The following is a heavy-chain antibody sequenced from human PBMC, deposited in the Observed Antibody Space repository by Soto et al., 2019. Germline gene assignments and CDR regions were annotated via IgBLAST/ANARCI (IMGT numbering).Heavy chain of an antibody. V-gene: IGHV3-30-3*01. CDR2: ISYDGSNK. CDR1: GFTFSSYA. CDR3: ASASPYAEMVRGVIGRNWFDP. Sequence: QVQLVESGGGVVQPGRSLRLSCAASGFTFSSYAMHWVRQAPGKWLEWVAVISYDGSNKYYADSVKGRFTIARDNSKNTLYLQMNSLGADYTAVYYCASASPYAEMVRGVIGRNWFDPWGQGTLVTVSS. D-gene: IGHD3-10*01. J-gene: IGHJ5*02.